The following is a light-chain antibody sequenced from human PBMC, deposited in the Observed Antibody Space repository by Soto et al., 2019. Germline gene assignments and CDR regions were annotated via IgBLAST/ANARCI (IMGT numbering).Light chain of an antibody. CDR1: QSISSY. CDR3: QQSYSTPYT. J-gene: IGKJ2*01. V-gene: IGKV1-39*01. Sequence: DIQMTQSPSSLSASVGDRVTITCRASQSISSYLNWYQQKPGKAPKLLIYAASSLQSGVPSRFSGCGSGTDFTLTISILQPEDFATYYCQQSYSTPYTFGQGTKLEIK. CDR2: AAS.